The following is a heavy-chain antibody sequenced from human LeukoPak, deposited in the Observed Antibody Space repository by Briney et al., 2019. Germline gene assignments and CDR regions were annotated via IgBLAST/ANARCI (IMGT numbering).Heavy chain of an antibody. CDR1: GGSISSYY. CDR2: IYTSGST. V-gene: IGHV4-4*07. J-gene: IGHJ4*02. CDR3: RGRNTFGFDY. D-gene: IGHD1-26*01. Sequence: SETLSLTCTVSGGSISSYYWSWIRHPAAKGLERIGRIYTSGSTNYNPSLKSRVTMSVATSKNQFSLKLSSVTAADAAVYYCRGRNTFGFDYWGQGTLVTVSS.